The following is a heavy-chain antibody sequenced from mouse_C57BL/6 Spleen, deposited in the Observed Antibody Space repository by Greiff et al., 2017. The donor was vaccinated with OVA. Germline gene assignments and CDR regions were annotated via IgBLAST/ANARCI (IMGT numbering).Heavy chain of an antibody. CDR3: APTVVSPMDY. J-gene: IGHJ4*01. V-gene: IGHV1-52*01. D-gene: IGHD1-1*01. CDR1: GYTFTSYW. CDR2: IDPSDSET. Sequence: QVQLQQPGAELVRPGSSVKLSCKASGYTFTSYWLHWVKQRPIQGLEWIGNIDPSDSETHYNQQFKDKAPLTVDKSSSTSYMQFSSLTSEDSAVYYCAPTVVSPMDYWGQGTSVTVSS.